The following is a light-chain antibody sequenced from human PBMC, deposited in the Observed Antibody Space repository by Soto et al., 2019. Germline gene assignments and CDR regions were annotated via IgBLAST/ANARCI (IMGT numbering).Light chain of an antibody. CDR1: QSVSSIY. CDR2: RAS. CDR3: QQYGGSPLYT. Sequence: EIVLTQSPGTLSLSPGERATLSCRASQSVSSIYLAWYQQKPGQAPRLLIYRASSRATGIPDRFSGSGSGTDFTLTISRLEPEDFAVYYCQQYGGSPLYTFGQGTKLEIK. J-gene: IGKJ2*01. V-gene: IGKV3-20*01.